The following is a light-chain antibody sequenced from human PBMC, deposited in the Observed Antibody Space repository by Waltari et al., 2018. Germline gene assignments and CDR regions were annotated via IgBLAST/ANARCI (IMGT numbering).Light chain of an antibody. CDR3: QQYHIWWT. Sequence: EIVLTQSPATLSVSAGERATLSCRASQSVSTNLAWYQQKPGQAPRLLIYESSTRATSIPASFSGSGSWTEFTLTITSLQSEDFAVYYCQQYHIWWTFGQGTKVEIK. CDR1: QSVSTN. J-gene: IGKJ1*01. CDR2: ESS. V-gene: IGKV3-15*01.